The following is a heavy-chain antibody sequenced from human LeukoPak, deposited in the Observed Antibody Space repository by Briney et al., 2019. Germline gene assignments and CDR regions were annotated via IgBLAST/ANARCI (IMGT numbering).Heavy chain of an antibody. CDR1: GFTFSSYA. CDR3: ARDPHPTTAEFIDY. V-gene: IGHV3-30*04. Sequence: PGRSLRLSCAASGFTFSSYAMHWVRQAPGKGLEWVAVISYDGSNKYYADSVKGRFTNSGDNSKNTLYLQMNSLRAEDTAVYYCARDPHPTTAEFIDYWGQGTLVTVSS. J-gene: IGHJ4*02. CDR2: ISYDGSNK. D-gene: IGHD4-17*01.